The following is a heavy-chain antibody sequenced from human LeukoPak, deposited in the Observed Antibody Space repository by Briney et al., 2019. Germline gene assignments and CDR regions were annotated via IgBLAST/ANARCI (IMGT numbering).Heavy chain of an antibody. V-gene: IGHV5-51*01. CDR3: ARPDYYDSSGYGSYFQH. J-gene: IGHJ1*01. CDR2: IYPGDSDT. Sequence: GESLKISCKGSGSIFTSYWIGWVRQLPGKGLEWMGIIYPGDSDTRYSPSFQGQVTISADKSISTAYLQWSSLKASDTAMYYCARPDYYDSSGYGSYFQHWGQGTLVTVSS. CDR1: GSIFTSYW. D-gene: IGHD3-22*01.